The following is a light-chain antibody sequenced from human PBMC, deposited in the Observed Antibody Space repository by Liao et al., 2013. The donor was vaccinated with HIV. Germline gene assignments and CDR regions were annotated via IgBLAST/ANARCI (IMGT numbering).Light chain of an antibody. CDR3: QAWDSSFVI. CDR1: ALPKQY. Sequence: SYELTQPPSVSVSPGQTARIICSGDALPKQYAYWYQQKPGQAPQLVIFKDNERPSGIPGRFSGSNSGNTATLTISGTQAMDEADYYCQAWDSSFVIFGGGTKLTVL. J-gene: IGLJ2*01. CDR2: KDN. V-gene: IGLV3-25*02.